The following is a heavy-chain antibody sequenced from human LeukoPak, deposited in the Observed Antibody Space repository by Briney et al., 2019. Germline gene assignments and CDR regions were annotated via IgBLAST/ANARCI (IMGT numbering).Heavy chain of an antibody. CDR3: ARVGNSAQYYDILTGVPLFDY. CDR1: GFTFSSYA. D-gene: IGHD3-9*01. J-gene: IGHJ4*02. CDR2: ISSNGGST. Sequence: PGGSLRLSCAASGFTFSSYAMHWVRQAPGKGLEYVSAISSNGGSTYYANSVKGRFTISRDNSKNTLYLQMGSLRAEDMAVYYCARVGNSAQYYDILTGVPLFDYWGQGTLVTVSS. V-gene: IGHV3-64*01.